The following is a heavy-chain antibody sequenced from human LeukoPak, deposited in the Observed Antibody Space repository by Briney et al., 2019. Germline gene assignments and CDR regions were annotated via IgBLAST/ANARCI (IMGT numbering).Heavy chain of an antibody. J-gene: IGHJ6*03. Sequence: SVKVSCKASGFTFTSSAMQWVRQARGQRLEWIGWIVVGSGNTNYAQKFQERVTITRDMSTSTAYMELSSLRSDDTAVYYCARDFYDSSGYYFGDYYYYMDVWGKGTSVTISS. CDR2: IVVGSGNT. V-gene: IGHV1-58*02. D-gene: IGHD3-22*01. CDR3: ARDFYDSSGYYFGDYYYYMDV. CDR1: GFTFTSSA.